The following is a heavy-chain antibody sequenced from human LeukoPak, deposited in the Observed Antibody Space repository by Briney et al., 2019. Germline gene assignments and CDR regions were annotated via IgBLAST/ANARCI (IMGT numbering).Heavy chain of an antibody. CDR3: ARALGTYYYDSSGYYYDAFDI. CDR2: INPNSGGT. J-gene: IGHJ3*02. V-gene: IGHV1-2*02. D-gene: IGHD3-22*01. CDR1: GYTFTGYY. Sequence: ASVKVSCKASGYTFTGYYMHWVRQAPGQGLEWMGWINPNSGGTNYAQKFQGRVTITADESTSTAYMELSSLRSEDTAVYYCARALGTYYYDSSGYYYDAFDIWGQGTMVTVSS.